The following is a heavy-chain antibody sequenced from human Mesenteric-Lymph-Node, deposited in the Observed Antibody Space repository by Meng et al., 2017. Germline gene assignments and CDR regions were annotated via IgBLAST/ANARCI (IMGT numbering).Heavy chain of an antibody. Sequence: GESLKISCAASGFSFNGFAMHWVRQAPGKGLEWVAVISIDETREHYADSVKGRFTISRDNSKNTLYLQMNSLRAEDTAVYYCARISGYSYGPGDLWGRGTLVTVSS. D-gene: IGHD5-18*01. CDR3: ARISGYSYGPGDL. J-gene: IGHJ2*01. CDR1: GFSFNGFA. CDR2: ISIDETRE. V-gene: IGHV3-30*04.